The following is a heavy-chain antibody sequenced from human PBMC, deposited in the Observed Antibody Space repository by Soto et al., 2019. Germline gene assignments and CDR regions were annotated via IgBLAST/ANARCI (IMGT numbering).Heavy chain of an antibody. D-gene: IGHD2-2*02. V-gene: IGHV3-48*03. CDR3: ARGWDCSSTTCYTHNSFDP. J-gene: IGHJ5*02. CDR2: ISRSGGTI. CDR1: GFTFSSYE. Sequence: PGGSLRRSCAASGFTFSSYEMNWVRQALGKGLEWVSYISRSGGTIYSADSVKGRFTISRDNAKNSLYLQMNSLRVEDTAVYYCARGWDCSSTTCYTHNSFDPWGQGMLVTVS.